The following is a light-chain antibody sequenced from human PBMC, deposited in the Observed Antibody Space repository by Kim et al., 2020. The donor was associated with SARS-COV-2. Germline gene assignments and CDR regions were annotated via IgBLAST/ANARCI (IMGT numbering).Light chain of an antibody. V-gene: IGLV3-1*01. CDR2: QDN. J-gene: IGLJ1*01. Sequence: SYELTQPPSVSVSPGQTASITCSGYKLGDKYVSWYQQKPGQSPVVVIYQDNQRPSGIFERFSGSNSGNTATLTISGTQAMDEADYYCQAWDSSTHNYVFGAGTKGTVL. CDR1: KLGDKY. CDR3: QAWDSSTHNYV.